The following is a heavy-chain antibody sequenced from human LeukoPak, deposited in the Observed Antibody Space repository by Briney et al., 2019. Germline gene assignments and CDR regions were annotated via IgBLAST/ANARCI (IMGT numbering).Heavy chain of an antibody. CDR3: ARHYDILTGYYYYYYGMDV. V-gene: IGHV4-59*08. J-gene: IGHJ6*02. D-gene: IGHD3-9*01. CDR1: GGSISSYY. CDR2: IYYSGST. Sequence: SETLSPTCTVSGGSISSYYWSWIRQPPGKGLEWIGYIYYSGSTNYNPSLKSRVTISVDTSKNQFSLKLSSVTAADTAVYYCARHYDILTGYYYYYYGMDVWGQGTTVTVSS.